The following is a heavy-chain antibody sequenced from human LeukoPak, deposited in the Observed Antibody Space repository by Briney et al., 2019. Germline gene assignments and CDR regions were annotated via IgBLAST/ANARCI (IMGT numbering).Heavy chain of an antibody. CDR1: GGFISNINW. J-gene: IGHJ4*02. CDR3: ARTLGSYFDY. V-gene: IGHV4-4*01. D-gene: IGHD1-26*01. Sequence: PSETLSLTCAVSGGFISNINWWSWVRQPPGRGLEWIGEVHQSGVTNHNPSLKSRVTISVDTSKNQFSLKLSSVTAADTAVYCCARTLGSYFDYWGQGTLVTVSS. CDR2: VHQSGVT.